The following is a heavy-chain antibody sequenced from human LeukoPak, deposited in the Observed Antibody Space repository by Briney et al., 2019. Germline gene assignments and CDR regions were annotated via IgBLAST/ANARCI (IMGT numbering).Heavy chain of an antibody. CDR3: AKDSFTVVRGVGSDDGFAV. Sequence: GGSLRLSCAASGFTFATYGISWVRQAPGKGLEWVSVAGESVHTTHYADSVKGRFIISRDNSKNTVHLQMNSLRAEDTAVYYCAKDSFTVVRGVGSDDGFAVWGQGTMVTVSS. CDR2: AGESVHTT. CDR1: GFTFATYG. D-gene: IGHD3-10*01. J-gene: IGHJ3*01. V-gene: IGHV3-23*01.